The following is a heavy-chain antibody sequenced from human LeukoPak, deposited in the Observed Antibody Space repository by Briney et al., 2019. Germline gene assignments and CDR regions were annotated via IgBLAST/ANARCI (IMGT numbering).Heavy chain of an antibody. Sequence: GASVKVSCKASGYTFTGHYMHWVRQAPGQGLEWMGWINPNSGGTKYAQKFQGRVTMTRDTSISTAYMELSRLRSDDTAVYYCARGSVARYYFDYWGQGTLVTVSS. CDR2: INPNSGGT. V-gene: IGHV1-2*02. J-gene: IGHJ4*02. CDR1: GYTFTGHY. D-gene: IGHD6-19*01. CDR3: ARGSVARYYFDY.